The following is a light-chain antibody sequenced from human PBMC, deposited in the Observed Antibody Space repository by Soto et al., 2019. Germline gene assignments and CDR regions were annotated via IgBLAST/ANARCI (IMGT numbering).Light chain of an antibody. CDR1: QSVSSSY. CDR3: QQYGSSPPYT. J-gene: IGKJ2*01. CDR2: GAS. V-gene: IGKV3-20*01. Sequence: EIVLTQSPGTLSLSPGERATLSCRASQSVSSSYFAWYQQKPGQAPRLLIYGASSRATGIPDRFSGRGSGRDFTITISRLEPEDFAVYYCQQYGSSPPYTFGQGTKLEI.